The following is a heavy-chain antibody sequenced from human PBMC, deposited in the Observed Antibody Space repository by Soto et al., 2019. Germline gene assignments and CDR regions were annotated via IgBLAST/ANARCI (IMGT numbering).Heavy chain of an antibody. CDR1: GFTFSSHG. CDR2: ISFDGNNK. V-gene: IGHV3-30*18. CDR3: ANGDSSGYEYFQH. D-gene: IGHD3-22*01. Sequence: QVQLVESGGGVVQPGRSLRLSCAASGFTFSSHGMHWVRQAPGKWLEWVAFISFDGNNKHYADSVEGRFTISRDNSKNTLYVQMNSLRPDDTAVYYCANGDSSGYEYFQHWGQGTLVTVSS. J-gene: IGHJ1*01.